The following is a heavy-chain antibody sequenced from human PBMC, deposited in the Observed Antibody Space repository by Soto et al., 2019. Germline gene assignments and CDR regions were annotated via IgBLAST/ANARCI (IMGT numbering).Heavy chain of an antibody. V-gene: IGHV4-61*05. CDR2: IYYSGST. CDR1: GGSITGGSISSTTYY. J-gene: IGHJ5*02. CDR3: ARVPDR. Sequence: SETLSLTCTVSGGSITGGSISSTTYYWGWMRQPPGKGLEWIGYIYYSGSTNYNPSLRSRVTISVDTSKNQFSLKLTSVTAADTAVYYCARVPDRWGQGTLVTVSS. D-gene: IGHD2-2*01.